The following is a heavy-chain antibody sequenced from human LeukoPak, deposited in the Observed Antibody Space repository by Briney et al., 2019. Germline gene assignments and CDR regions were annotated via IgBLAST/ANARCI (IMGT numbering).Heavy chain of an antibody. CDR3: ARDKTAGFKNDFDS. Sequence: PGGSLRLSCAASGFTFSDYSMNCVRQAPGEGLEWLSFIGGRGSTVYYADSVKGRFTISRDNAKRSLYLQMNSLRVEDTALYYCARDKTAGFKNDFDSWGQGTLVTVSP. J-gene: IGHJ4*02. V-gene: IGHV3-48*04. CDR2: IGGRGSTV. D-gene: IGHD5-24*01. CDR1: GFTFSDYS.